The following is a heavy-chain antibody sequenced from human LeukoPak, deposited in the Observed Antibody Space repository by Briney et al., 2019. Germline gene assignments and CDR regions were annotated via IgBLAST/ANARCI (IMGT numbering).Heavy chain of an antibody. J-gene: IGHJ4*02. CDR3: ARDSIPSYVWGSYTGDY. D-gene: IGHD3-16*01. Sequence: ASVKVSFKASGYTFTIYGISWVRQAPGQGLEWMGWISAYNGNTNYAQKLQGRVTMTTDTSTSTAYMELRSLRSDDTAVYYCARDSIPSYVWGSYTGDYWGQGTLVTVSS. CDR1: GYTFTIYG. CDR2: ISAYNGNT. V-gene: IGHV1-18*04.